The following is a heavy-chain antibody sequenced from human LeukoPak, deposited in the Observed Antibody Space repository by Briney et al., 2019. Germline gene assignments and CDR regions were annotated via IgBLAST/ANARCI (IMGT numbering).Heavy chain of an antibody. V-gene: IGHV3-23*01. D-gene: IGHD3-3*01. CDR3: AKCYDFWSGYPADY. Sequence: GGSLRLSCAASGFTFSSNAMSWVRQAPGKGLEWVSAISGSGGSTYYADSVKGRFTISRDNSKNTLYLQMNSLRAEDTAVYYCAKCYDFWSGYPADYWGQGTLVTVSS. CDR1: GFTFSSNA. J-gene: IGHJ4*02. CDR2: ISGSGGST.